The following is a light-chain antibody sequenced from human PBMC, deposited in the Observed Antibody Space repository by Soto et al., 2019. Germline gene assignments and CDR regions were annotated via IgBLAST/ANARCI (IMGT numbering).Light chain of an antibody. CDR3: QQRSNWPVT. J-gene: IGKJ1*01. CDR1: QSVSRY. Sequence: EIVLTQSPATLSLSPGERVTLSCRASQSVSRYLAWYQQKPGQAPRLLIYDASNRATGIPARFSGSGSGTDFTLTISNLEPEDFAVYYCQQRSNWPVTFGQGTKVEIK. V-gene: IGKV3-11*01. CDR2: DAS.